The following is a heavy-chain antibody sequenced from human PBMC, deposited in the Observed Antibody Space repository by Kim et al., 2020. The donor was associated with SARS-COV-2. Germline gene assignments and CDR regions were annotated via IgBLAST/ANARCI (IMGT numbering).Heavy chain of an antibody. CDR3: AREVLLWFGESQLYFDY. CDR1: GFTFSSYW. D-gene: IGHD3-10*01. Sequence: GGSLRLSCAASGFTFSSYWMSWVRQAPGKGLEWVANIKQDGSEKYYVDSVKGRFTISRDNAKNSLYLQMTSLRAEDTAVYYCAREVLLWFGESQLYFDYWGQGTLVTVSS. CDR2: IKQDGSEK. J-gene: IGHJ4*02. V-gene: IGHV3-7*01.